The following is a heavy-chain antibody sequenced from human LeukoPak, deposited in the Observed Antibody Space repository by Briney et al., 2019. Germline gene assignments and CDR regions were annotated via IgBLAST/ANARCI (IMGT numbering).Heavy chain of an antibody. D-gene: IGHD2-2*02. Sequence: SSETLSLTCIVSGYSINSGYHWGWIRQPAGKGLEWIGRIYTSGSTNYNPSLKSRVTISVDTSKNQFSLKLSSVTAADTAVYYCASQTFLPHIHVPYYFDYWGQGTLVTVSS. J-gene: IGHJ4*02. CDR3: ASQTFLPHIHVPYYFDY. V-gene: IGHV4-61*02. CDR1: GYSINSGYH. CDR2: IYTSGST.